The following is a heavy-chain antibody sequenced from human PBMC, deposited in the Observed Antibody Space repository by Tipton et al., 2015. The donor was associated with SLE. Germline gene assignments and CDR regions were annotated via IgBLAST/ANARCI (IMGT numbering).Heavy chain of an antibody. V-gene: IGHV4-38-2*01. CDR1: GYSISSGYY. J-gene: IGHJ4*02. D-gene: IGHD1-26*01. CDR2: INHSGST. Sequence: TLSLTCAVSGYSISSGYYWSWIRQPPGKGLEWIGEINHSGSTNYNPSLKSRVTISVDTSKNQFSLKLSSVIAADTAVYYCARHRGIVGATTDYWGQGTLVTVSS. CDR3: ARHRGIVGATTDY.